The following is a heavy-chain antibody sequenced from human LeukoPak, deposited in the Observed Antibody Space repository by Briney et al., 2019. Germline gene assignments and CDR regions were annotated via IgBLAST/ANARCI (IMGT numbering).Heavy chain of an antibody. D-gene: IGHD4-17*01. J-gene: IGHJ4*02. CDR2: ISTTSSYI. V-gene: IGHV3-21*04. CDR1: GFTLSSYS. Sequence: GGSPRLSCAASGFTLSSYSMNWVRQAPGKGLEWVSSISTTSSYIYYADSVMGRFTISRDNAQNSLFLQMNSLRAEDTAVYYCARAITVTARGGLDYWGQGTLVTVSS. CDR3: ARAITVTARGGLDY.